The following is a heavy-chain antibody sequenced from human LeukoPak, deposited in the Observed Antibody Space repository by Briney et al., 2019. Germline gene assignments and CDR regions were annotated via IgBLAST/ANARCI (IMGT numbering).Heavy chain of an antibody. Sequence: GGSLRLSCAASGFTFSSYAMHWVRQAPGKGLEWVSAISGSGVSTYYADSVKGRFTISRDNSRNTLYLQVNSLRADDTAVYYCAKVSDKTTVTFFDYWGQGTLVTVSS. J-gene: IGHJ4*02. CDR2: ISGSGVST. CDR3: AKVSDKTTVTFFDY. CDR1: GFTFSSYA. V-gene: IGHV3-23*01. D-gene: IGHD4-17*01.